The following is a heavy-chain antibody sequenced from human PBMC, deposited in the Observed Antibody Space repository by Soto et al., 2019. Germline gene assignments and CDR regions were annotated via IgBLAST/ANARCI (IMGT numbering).Heavy chain of an antibody. J-gene: IGHJ5*02. CDR1: GYSFTSYF. CDR3: ARRVVGVGGSDGFDP. CDR2: IYPGDSDT. V-gene: IGHV5-51*01. Sequence: GESLKISCRGSGYSFTSYFIGWVRQMPGKGLEWMGIIYPGDSDTRYSPSFQGQVTISADKSINTAYLQWSSLKASDTAMYYCARRVVGVGGSDGFDPWGQGTLVTVSS. D-gene: IGHD2-2*01.